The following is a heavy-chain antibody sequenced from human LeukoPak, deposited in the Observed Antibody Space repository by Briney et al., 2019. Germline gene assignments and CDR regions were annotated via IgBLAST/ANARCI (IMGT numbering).Heavy chain of an antibody. Sequence: GASVKVSCKASGYTFTGYYMHWVRQAPGQGLEWMGWINPNSGGTNYAQKFQGRVTMTRDTSISTAYMELSRLRSDDTAVYYCARDGSTLFRYFDWLSGGDAFDIWGQGTMVTVSS. J-gene: IGHJ3*02. D-gene: IGHD3-9*01. V-gene: IGHV1-2*02. CDR2: INPNSGGT. CDR1: GYTFTGYY. CDR3: ARDGSTLFRYFDWLSGGDAFDI.